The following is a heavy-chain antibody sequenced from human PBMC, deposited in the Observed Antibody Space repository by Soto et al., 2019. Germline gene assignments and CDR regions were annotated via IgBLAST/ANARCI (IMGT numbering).Heavy chain of an antibody. CDR3: AVSGRGGLDV. CDR1: GGSINSGGYS. CDR2: IYRSGSA. J-gene: IGHJ6*02. D-gene: IGHD3-10*01. V-gene: IGHV4-30-2*01. Sequence: QLQLQESGSGLVKPSQKLSLTCTVSGGSINSGGYSWSWIRQPPGKGLEWIGYIYRSGSAYYSPSRQKRVTISVDTSKNHSSLNLTSVTAADTAVYYCAVSGRGGLDVWGQGTTVTVSS.